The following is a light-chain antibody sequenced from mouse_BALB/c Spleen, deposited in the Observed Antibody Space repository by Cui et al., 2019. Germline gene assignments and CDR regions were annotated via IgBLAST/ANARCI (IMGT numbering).Light chain of an antibody. Sequence: QLVPTQSPAIMSASPGEQVPMTCSASTSASYMHWYQQKSGASPKRWIYETSTLASGVPARFSGSGYGTSYSLTINSMEAEDAATYYCQQWSSNPWTFGGGTKLEIK. CDR1: TSASY. CDR3: QQWSSNPWT. J-gene: IGKJ1*01. CDR2: ETS. V-gene: IGKV4-59*01.